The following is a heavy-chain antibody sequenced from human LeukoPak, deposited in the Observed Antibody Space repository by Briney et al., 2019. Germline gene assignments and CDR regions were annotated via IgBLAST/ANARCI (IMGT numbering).Heavy chain of an antibody. Sequence: GGSLRLSCAASGFTFSIYSMNWVRQAPGKGLEWVSFISSSSSYIYYADSVKGRFTVSRDNAKSSLYLQMNSLRAEDTALYYCAKGTQYYYDSSFDYWGQGTLVTVSS. CDR2: ISSSSSYI. V-gene: IGHV3-21*04. D-gene: IGHD3-22*01. CDR3: AKGTQYYYDSSFDY. J-gene: IGHJ4*02. CDR1: GFTFSIYS.